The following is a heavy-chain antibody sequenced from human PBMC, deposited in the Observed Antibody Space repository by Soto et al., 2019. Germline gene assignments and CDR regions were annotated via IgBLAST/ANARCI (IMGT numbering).Heavy chain of an antibody. CDR1: RFTFDDFA. CDR2: ISASGTST. Sequence: EVQLLESGGGLVQPGGSLRLSCAVSRFTFDDFALTWVRQTPERGLDWVSMISASGTSTYYADSVKGRFTISRDKSNNTLYLQMNSLRVDDTALYFCAKRAWCGYFDYRGQGTQVTVSS. CDR3: AKRAWCGYFDY. D-gene: IGHD2-8*01. J-gene: IGHJ4*02. V-gene: IGHV3-23*01.